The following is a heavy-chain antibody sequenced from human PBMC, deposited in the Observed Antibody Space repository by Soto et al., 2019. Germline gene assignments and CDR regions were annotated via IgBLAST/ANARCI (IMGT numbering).Heavy chain of an antibody. Sequence: SETLSLTCAVYGGSFSGYYWSWIRQPPGKGLEWIGEINHSGSTNYNPSLKSRVSISVDASKNQFSLKLSSVTAADTAVYYCARRTLLAATPGIAVAAAHYYYHYGMDVWGQGTTVTVSS. D-gene: IGHD6-19*01. J-gene: IGHJ6*02. V-gene: IGHV4-34*01. CDR3: ARRTLLAATPGIAVAAAHYYYHYGMDV. CDR2: INHSGST. CDR1: GGSFSGYY.